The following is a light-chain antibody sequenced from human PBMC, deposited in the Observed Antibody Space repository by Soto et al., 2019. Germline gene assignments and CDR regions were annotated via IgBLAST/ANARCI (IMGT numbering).Light chain of an antibody. V-gene: IGKV1-5*01. Sequence: DIQMTQSPSTLSASVGDRVAITCRASQSITNRLAWYQLKPGKAPKVLIYDASTLQGGVPSRFSGSGSGTEFTLTVTSLQPEDFATYFCQQYDKYSTFGHGTKVDIK. CDR2: DAS. CDR1: QSITNR. J-gene: IGKJ1*01. CDR3: QQYDKYST.